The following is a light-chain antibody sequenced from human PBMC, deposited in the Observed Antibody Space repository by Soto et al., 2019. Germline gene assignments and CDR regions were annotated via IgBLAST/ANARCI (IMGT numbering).Light chain of an antibody. Sequence: EFVLTQSPATLSLSPGERATLSCRASQSVNSNLAWDQQKPGQAPRLLIHGASTXATAIPARFSAIGSGTEFAPTIMGLQSEEFAVYYCQQYNNWPLTFGGGTKVDIK. CDR2: GAS. CDR1: QSVNSN. CDR3: QQYNNWPLT. J-gene: IGKJ4*01. V-gene: IGKV3-15*01.